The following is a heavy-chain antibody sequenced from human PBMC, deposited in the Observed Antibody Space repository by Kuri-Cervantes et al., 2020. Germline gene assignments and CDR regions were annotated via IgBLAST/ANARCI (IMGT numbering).Heavy chain of an antibody. D-gene: IGHD6-19*01. CDR1: GFTFSSYS. J-gene: IGHJ4*02. CDR2: ISSSSSYI. Sequence: LSLTCAASGFTFSSYSMNWVRQAPGKGLEWVSSISSSSSYIYYADSVKGRFTISRDNAKNSLYLQMNSLRAEDTAVYYCARADYGYSSGCIDYWGQGTLVTVSS. V-gene: IGHV3-21*01. CDR3: ARADYGYSSGCIDY.